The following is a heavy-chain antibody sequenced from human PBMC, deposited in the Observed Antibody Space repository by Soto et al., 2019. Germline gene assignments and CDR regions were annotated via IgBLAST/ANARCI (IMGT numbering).Heavy chain of an antibody. Sequence: PSETLSLTCAVSGGSISSSNWWSWVRQPPGKGLEWIGEIFHSGSTNYNPSLKSRVTISVDKSKNQFSLKLSSVTAADTAVYYCAKDRGSVYGPTGSFDYWGQGTLVTVSS. CDR2: IFHSGST. J-gene: IGHJ4*02. CDR1: GGSISSSNW. D-gene: IGHD3-10*01. CDR3: AKDRGSVYGPTGSFDY. V-gene: IGHV4-4*02.